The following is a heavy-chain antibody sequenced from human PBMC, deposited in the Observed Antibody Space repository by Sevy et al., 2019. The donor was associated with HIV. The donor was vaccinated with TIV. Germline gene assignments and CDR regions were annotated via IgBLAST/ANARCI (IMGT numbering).Heavy chain of an antibody. J-gene: IGHJ4*02. Sequence: SETLSLTYTVSGGSFGSSSYYWNWIRQPAGKGLEWIGRIYTSGTINYNPSLKRRVTMSVDTSKNQFFPKLSAVTAADTAVYYGAGRIAVAAFDYWGQGNLVTVSS. CDR3: AGRIAVAAFDY. V-gene: IGHV4-61*02. CDR1: GGSFGSSSYY. CDR2: IYTSGTI. D-gene: IGHD6-19*01.